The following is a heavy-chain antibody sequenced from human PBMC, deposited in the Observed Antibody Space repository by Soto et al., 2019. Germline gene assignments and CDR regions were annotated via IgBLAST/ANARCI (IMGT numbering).Heavy chain of an antibody. CDR3: ARHNSITTVTRYYYGMDV. J-gene: IGHJ6*02. CDR1: GYSFTSYW. V-gene: IGHV5-51*01. Sequence: GESLKISCKGSGYSFTSYWIGWVRQMPGKGLEWMGIIYPGDSDTRYSPSFQGQVTISADKSISTAYLQWSSLKASDTAMYYCARHNSITTVTRYYYGMDVSGQGTTVTVSS. CDR2: IYPGDSDT. D-gene: IGHD4-17*01.